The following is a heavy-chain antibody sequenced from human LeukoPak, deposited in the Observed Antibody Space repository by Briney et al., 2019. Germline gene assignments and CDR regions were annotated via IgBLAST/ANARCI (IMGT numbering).Heavy chain of an antibody. Sequence: PGRSLRLSCAASGFTFSSYGMHWVRQAPGKGLEWVAVIWYDGGNKYYADSVKGRFTISRDNSKNTLYLQMNSLRAEDTAVYYCARVGKSRWLTGTSVPFDYWGQGTLVTVSS. CDR3: ARVGKSRWLTGTSVPFDY. D-gene: IGHD1-7*01. CDR1: GFTFSSYG. J-gene: IGHJ4*02. CDR2: IWYDGGNK. V-gene: IGHV3-33*01.